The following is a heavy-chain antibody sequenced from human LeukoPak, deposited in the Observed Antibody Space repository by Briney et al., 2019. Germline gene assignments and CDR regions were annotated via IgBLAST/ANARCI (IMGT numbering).Heavy chain of an antibody. CDR3: ARDRYYMATIPASGDY. D-gene: IGHD5-24*01. CDR2: ISAYNGNT. V-gene: IGHV1-18*01. J-gene: IGHJ4*02. CDR1: GYTFTSYG. Sequence: AASVKVSCKASGYTFTSYGISWVRQAPGQGLEWMGWISAYNGNTNYAQKLQGRVTMTTDTSTSTAYMELRSLRSDDTAVYYCARDRYYMATIPASGDYWGQGTLVTVSS.